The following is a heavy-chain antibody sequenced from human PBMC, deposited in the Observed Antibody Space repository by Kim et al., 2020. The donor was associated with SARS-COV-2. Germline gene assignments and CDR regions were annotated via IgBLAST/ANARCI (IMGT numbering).Heavy chain of an antibody. Sequence: YDPALKSRVTLSIDTSNNQFFLKVTSVTAADTAVYYCARNDFLNGYPPDYWGQGTQVIVSS. D-gene: IGHD3-3*01. V-gene: IGHV4-34*01. J-gene: IGHJ4*02. CDR3: ARNDFLNGYPPDY.